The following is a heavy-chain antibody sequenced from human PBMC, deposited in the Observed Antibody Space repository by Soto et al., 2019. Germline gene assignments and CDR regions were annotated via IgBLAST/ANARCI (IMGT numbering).Heavy chain of an antibody. CDR3: ARDGPRSRRTYYYDSSGYYFIY. CDR1: GFTFSSYA. J-gene: IGHJ4*02. V-gene: IGHV3-30-3*01. CDR2: ISYDGSNK. D-gene: IGHD3-22*01. Sequence: PGGSLRLSCAASGFTFSSYAMHWVRQAPGKGLEWVAVISYDGSNKYYADSVKGRFTISRDNSKNTLYLQMNSLRAEDTAVYYCARDGPRSRRTYYYDSSGYYFIYWGQGTLVTVSS.